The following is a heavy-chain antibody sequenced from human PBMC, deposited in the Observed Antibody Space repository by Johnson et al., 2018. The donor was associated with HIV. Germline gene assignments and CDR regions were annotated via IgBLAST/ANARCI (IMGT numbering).Heavy chain of an antibody. J-gene: IGHJ3*02. CDR1: GFTFSSYD. Sequence: VQLVESGGGVVQPGGSLRLSCAASGFTFSSYDMHWVRQAPGKGLEWVSGISGSGGSTYYADSVKGRFTISRDNSKNTLYLQMNSLGAEDTAVCYCAKDGGAGGGSWYGGVFDIGGQGRMVTVSS. CDR3: AKDGGAGGGSWYGGVFDI. V-gene: IGHV3-23*04. D-gene: IGHD6-13*01. CDR2: ISGSGGST.